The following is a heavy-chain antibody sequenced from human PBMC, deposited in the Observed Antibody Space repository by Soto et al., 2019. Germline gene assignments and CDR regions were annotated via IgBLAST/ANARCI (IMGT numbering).Heavy chain of an antibody. CDR1: GFTFSSYA. CDR2: ISSNGGST. Sequence: PGGSLRLSCSASGFTFSSYAMHWVRQAPGKGLENVSAISSNGGSTYYADSVKCRFTISRDNSKNTLYLQMSSLRAEDTAVYYCVRQTLGYCSSTSCPHDAFDIRGQGTMVTVSS. CDR3: VRQTLGYCSSTSCPHDAFDI. V-gene: IGHV3-64D*08. D-gene: IGHD2-2*01. J-gene: IGHJ3*02.